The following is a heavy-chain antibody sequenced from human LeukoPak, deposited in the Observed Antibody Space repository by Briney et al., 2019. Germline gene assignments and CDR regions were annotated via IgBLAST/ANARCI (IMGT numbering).Heavy chain of an antibody. CDR3: VRDTYFKIDY. D-gene: IGHD3-10*01. CDR1: GFSVTNYV. J-gene: IGHJ4*02. V-gene: IGHV3-74*01. CDR2: INHDGSDI. Sequence: PGGSLRLSCAVSGFSVTNYVMHWVRQVPGEGLVWVSRINHDGSDINYADSVKGRSTISRDSARNTLYLQMNSLRVDDTAVYYCVRDTYFKIDYWGQGTLVIVSS.